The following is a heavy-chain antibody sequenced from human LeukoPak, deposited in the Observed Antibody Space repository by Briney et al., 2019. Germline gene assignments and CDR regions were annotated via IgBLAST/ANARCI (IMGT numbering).Heavy chain of an antibody. CDR1: GGSISSSSYY. CDR2: IYCSGST. Sequence: SETLSLTCTVSGGSISSSSYYWGWIRQPPGKGLEWIGSIYCSGSTYYNPSLKSRVTISVDTSKNQFSLKLSSVTAADTAVYYRARLVYGEQTIDYWGQGTLVTVSS. V-gene: IGHV4-39*01. CDR3: ARLVYGEQTIDY. J-gene: IGHJ4*02. D-gene: IGHD4-17*01.